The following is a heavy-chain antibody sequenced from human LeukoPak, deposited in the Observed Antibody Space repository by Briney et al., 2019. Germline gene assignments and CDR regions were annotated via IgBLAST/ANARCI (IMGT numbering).Heavy chain of an antibody. D-gene: IGHD3-22*01. Sequence: SETLSLTCAVYGGSFSGYYRSWIRQPPGKGLEWIGEINHSGSTNYNPSLRNRVTISVDTSKNQFSLKLRSVTAADTAVYYCAREILYDSTGYDVWGQGTLVTVSS. J-gene: IGHJ4*02. CDR3: AREILYDSTGYDV. CDR1: GGSFSGYY. V-gene: IGHV4-34*01. CDR2: INHSGST.